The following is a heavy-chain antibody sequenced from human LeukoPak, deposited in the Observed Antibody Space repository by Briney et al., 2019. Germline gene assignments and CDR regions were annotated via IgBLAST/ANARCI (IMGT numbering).Heavy chain of an antibody. CDR1: GFTFSSYE. Sequence: PGGSLRLSCAASGFTFSSYEMNWVRQAPGKGLEWVSYISSSGSTIYYADSVKGRFTISRDNAKNSLYLQMNSLRAEDTAVYYCARDRPLYCTNGVCYYYYAMDVWGQGTTVTVSS. V-gene: IGHV3-48*03. CDR2: ISSSGSTI. CDR3: ARDRPLYCTNGVCYYYYAMDV. D-gene: IGHD2-8*01. J-gene: IGHJ6*02.